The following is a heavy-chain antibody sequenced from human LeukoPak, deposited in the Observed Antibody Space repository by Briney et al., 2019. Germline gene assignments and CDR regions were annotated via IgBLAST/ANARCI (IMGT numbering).Heavy chain of an antibody. V-gene: IGHV4-34*01. CDR1: GGSFSGYY. CDR2: INHSGST. J-gene: IGHJ4*02. D-gene: IGHD3-22*01. CDR3: ARGYYDSSGYYFPFDY. Sequence: SETLSLTCAGYGGSFSGYYWSWIRQPPGKGLEWIGEINHSGSTNYNPSLKSRVTISVDTSKNQFSLKLSSVTAADTAVYYCARGYYDSSGYYFPFDYWGQGTLVTVSS.